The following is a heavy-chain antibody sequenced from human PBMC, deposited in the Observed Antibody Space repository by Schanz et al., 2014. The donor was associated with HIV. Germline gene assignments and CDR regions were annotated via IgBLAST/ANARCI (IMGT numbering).Heavy chain of an antibody. Sequence: QVQLVQSGAEVKKPGASVKVSCKASGYTFTSYGISWVRQAPGQGLEWMGWISAYNGKTNYARKVQGRVTMTTDTSTSTAYMEVRSLRSDGTAVYYFARGAAEMATMTPWRYWGQGTLVTVSS. CDR2: ISAYNGKT. CDR3: ARGAAEMATMTPWRY. J-gene: IGHJ4*02. V-gene: IGHV1-18*01. D-gene: IGHD5-12*01. CDR1: GYTFTSYG.